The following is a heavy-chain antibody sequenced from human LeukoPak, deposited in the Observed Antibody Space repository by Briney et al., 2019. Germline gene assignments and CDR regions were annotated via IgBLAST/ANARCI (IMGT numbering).Heavy chain of an antibody. CDR1: GGSISSYY. J-gene: IGHJ4*02. CDR3: ARAPPTDTATLGY. CDR2: INHSGST. V-gene: IGHV4-34*01. Sequence: PSETLSLTCTVSGGSISSYYWSWIRQPPGKGLEWIGEINHSGSTNYNPSLKSRVTISVDTSKNQFSLKLSSVTAADTAVYYCARAPPTDTATLGYWGQGTLVTVSS. D-gene: IGHD5-18*01.